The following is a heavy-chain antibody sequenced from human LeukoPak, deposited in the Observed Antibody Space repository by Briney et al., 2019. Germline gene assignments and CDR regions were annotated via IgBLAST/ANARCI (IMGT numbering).Heavy chain of an antibody. D-gene: IGHD6-19*01. CDR3: AKTTTGYSSGRYPGWPVDY. CDR1: GFTFSSHA. Sequence: GGSLRLSCAASGFTFSSHAVNWVRQAPGKGLEWVSAISGSGGDTYYADSVKGRFTISRDNSKNMVYLQMNSLSTEDTALYYCAKTTTGYSSGRYPGWPVDYWGRGTLVTVSS. J-gene: IGHJ4*02. V-gene: IGHV3-23*01. CDR2: ISGSGGDT.